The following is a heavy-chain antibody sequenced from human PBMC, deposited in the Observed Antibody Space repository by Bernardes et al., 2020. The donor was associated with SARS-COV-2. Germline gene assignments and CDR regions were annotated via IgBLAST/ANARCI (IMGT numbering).Heavy chain of an antibody. CDR2: ISAYNGNT. D-gene: IGHD5-18*01. CDR1: GYTFTSYG. J-gene: IGHJ3*02. CDR3: ARDLKLREYSPDAFDI. Sequence: ASVKVSCKASGYTFTSYGISWVRQAPGQGLEWMGWISAYNGNTNYAQKLQGRVTMTTDTSTNTAYMELRSLRSDDTAVYYCARDLKLREYSPDAFDIWGQGTMVTVSS. V-gene: IGHV1-18*01.